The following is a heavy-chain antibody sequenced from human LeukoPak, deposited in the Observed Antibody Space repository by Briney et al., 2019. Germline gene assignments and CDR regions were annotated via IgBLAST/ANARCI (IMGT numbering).Heavy chain of an antibody. V-gene: IGHV3-66*02. CDR3: ARLGGKQLVRYYQYYTDV. D-gene: IGHD6-6*01. J-gene: IGHJ6*03. CDR1: EFTVSSNY. CDR2: IYSGGGT. Sequence: GGSLRLSCAASEFTVSSNYMSWVRQAPGKGLEWVSIIYSGGGTYYTDSVKGRFTISRDNSKNTLYLQMNSLRVEDTAVYYCARLGGKQLVRYYQYYTDVWGKRTTVTVSS.